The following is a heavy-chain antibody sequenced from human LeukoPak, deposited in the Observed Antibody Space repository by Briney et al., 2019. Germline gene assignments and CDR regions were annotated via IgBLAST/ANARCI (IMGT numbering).Heavy chain of an antibody. CDR3: TRGCSSTSCYRQFDY. J-gene: IGHJ4*02. CDR1: GGSISSYY. D-gene: IGHD2-2*01. Sequence: SETLSLTCTVSGGSISSYYWSWIRQPPGKGLEWIGEINHSGSTNYNPSLKSRVTISVDTSKNQFSLKLSSVTAADTAVYYCTRGCSSTSCYRQFDYWGQGTLVTVSS. V-gene: IGHV4-34*01. CDR2: INHSGST.